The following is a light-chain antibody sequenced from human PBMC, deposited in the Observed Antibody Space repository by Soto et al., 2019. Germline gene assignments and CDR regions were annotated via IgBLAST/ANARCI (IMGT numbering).Light chain of an antibody. J-gene: IGLJ3*02. V-gene: IGLV2-14*01. Sequence: QSALTQPASVSGSPGQSITISCTGTSSDVGAYNYVSWYQQHPGTAPKLIISEVTNRPSGVSSRFSGSKSANTASLTISGLQAEDEADYFCSSYTTTNPLWVFGGGTKVTVL. CDR2: EVT. CDR3: SSYTTTNPLWV. CDR1: SSDVGAYNY.